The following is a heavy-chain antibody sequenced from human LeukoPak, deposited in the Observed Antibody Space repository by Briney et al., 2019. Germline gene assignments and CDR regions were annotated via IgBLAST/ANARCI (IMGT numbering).Heavy chain of an antibody. CDR1: GGSISSSSYH. CDR2: MYYRGTT. CDR3: AREYSRSVVAGSRPDL. V-gene: IGHV4-39*02. J-gene: IGHJ4*02. D-gene: IGHD2-21*01. Sequence: SETLALTCGVSGGSISSSSYHWGWIRPSPERGMEWIGSMYYRGTTYENPSLKSRLTLSIDTSNNEFSLKLTSVTAADTAVYYCAREYSRSVVAGSRPDLWGQGLLVTVSS.